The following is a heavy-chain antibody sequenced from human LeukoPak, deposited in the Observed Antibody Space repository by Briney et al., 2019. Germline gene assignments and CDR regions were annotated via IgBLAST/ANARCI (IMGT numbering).Heavy chain of an antibody. J-gene: IGHJ4*02. CDR3: ARDPNGSGPDFDC. Sequence: GRSLRLSCAASGFTFSSYGMHWVRQAPGKGLEWVAVISYDGSNKYYADSVRGRFTISRDNSKNTLYMQMNSLRAEDTAIYYCARDPNGSGPDFDCWGQGTLVIVSS. CDR1: GFTFSSYG. V-gene: IGHV3-30*03. CDR2: ISYDGSNK. D-gene: IGHD3-10*01.